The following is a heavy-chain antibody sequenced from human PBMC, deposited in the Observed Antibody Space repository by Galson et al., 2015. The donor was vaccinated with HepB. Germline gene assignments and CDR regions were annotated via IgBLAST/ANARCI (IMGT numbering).Heavy chain of an antibody. CDR3: AAESYSSGCCKYDY. V-gene: IGHV1-58*01. CDR2: MVVGGGNT. J-gene: IGHJ4*02. D-gene: IGHD6-25*01. Sequence: SVKVSCKASGFTFSNSAVQWVRQVRGQGLEWIGWMVVGGGNTNYAQHFQGRLTIARDMSTGTAYMEMTSLRSEDTAVYYCAAESYSSGCCKYDYWGQGTLVTVSS. CDR1: GFTFSNSA.